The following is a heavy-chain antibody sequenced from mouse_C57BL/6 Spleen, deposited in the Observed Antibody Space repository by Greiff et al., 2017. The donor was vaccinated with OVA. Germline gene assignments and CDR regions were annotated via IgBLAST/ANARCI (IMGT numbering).Heavy chain of an antibody. V-gene: IGHV1-69*01. CDR2: IDPSDSYT. D-gene: IGHD2-4*01. CDR3: ARFDDYDGFDY. J-gene: IGHJ2*01. Sequence: VQLQQPGAELVMPGASVKLSCKASGYTFTSYWMHWVKQRPGQGLEWIGEIDPSDSYTNYNQKFKGKSTLTVDKSSSTAYMQLSSLTSEDSAVYYCARFDDYDGFDYWGQGTTRTVSS. CDR1: GYTFTSYW.